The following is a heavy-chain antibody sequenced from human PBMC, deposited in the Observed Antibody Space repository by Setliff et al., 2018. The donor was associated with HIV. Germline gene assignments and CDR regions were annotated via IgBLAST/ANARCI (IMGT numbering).Heavy chain of an antibody. D-gene: IGHD3-22*01. CDR1: GGSINSDGYY. CDR2: IYSSGST. V-gene: IGHV4-61*02. J-gene: IGHJ5*02. CDR3: ARESGDYYDSSGYYLGWFDP. Sequence: SETLSLTCTVSGGSINSDGYYWSWIRQPAGKGVEWIGRIYSSGSTNYNPSLKSRVTISVDTSKNHFSLRLTSVTAADTAVYYCARESGDYYDSSGYYLGWFDPWGQGTQGTVSS.